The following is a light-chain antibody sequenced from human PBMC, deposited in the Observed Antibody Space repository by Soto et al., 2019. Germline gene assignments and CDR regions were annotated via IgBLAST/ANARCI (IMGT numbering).Light chain of an antibody. CDR2: DAS. J-gene: IGKJ5*01. CDR3: QHRSEWPVS. V-gene: IGKV3-11*01. Sequence: ELVLTQSPATLSLSPGERATLSCRASQSVSSYLAWYQQKPGQAPRLLISDASNRATGIPARFSGSGSGTDFTLTISNLEPEDFAVYYCQHRSEWPVSFGQGTRLEI. CDR1: QSVSSY.